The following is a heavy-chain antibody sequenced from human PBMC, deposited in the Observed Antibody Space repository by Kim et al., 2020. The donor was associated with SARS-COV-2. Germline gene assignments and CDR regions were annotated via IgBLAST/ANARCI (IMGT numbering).Heavy chain of an antibody. Sequence: YNPSLKSRVTISVDTSKNQFSLKLSSVTAADTAVYYCARDGGYSSSWYLYWGQGTLVTVSS. J-gene: IGHJ4*02. CDR3: ARDGGYSSSWYLY. V-gene: IGHV4-59*01. D-gene: IGHD6-13*01.